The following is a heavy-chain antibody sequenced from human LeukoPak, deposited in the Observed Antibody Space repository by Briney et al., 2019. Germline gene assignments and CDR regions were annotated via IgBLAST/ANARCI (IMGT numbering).Heavy chain of an antibody. CDR1: GGSFSGYY. D-gene: IGHD6-19*01. V-gene: IGHV4-34*01. J-gene: IGHJ4*02. CDR3: GRAVGWQWLLRIHY. Sequence: PSETLSLTCAAYGGSFSGYYWSWIRQPPGKGLEWIGEINHSGSTNYNPSLKSRVTISVDTSKNQFSLKLSSVTAADTAVYYCGRAVGWQWLLRIHYWGEGTLVTVSS. CDR2: INHSGST.